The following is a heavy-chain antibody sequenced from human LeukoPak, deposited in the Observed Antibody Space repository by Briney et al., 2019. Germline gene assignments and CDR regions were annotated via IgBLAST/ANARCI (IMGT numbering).Heavy chain of an antibody. D-gene: IGHD2-2*01. Sequence: GASVKISCKSSGYTFSGYYLHWVRQAPGQGLEWMGWINPNTGGTLYAQKFEGRVTMTRGTSVRTVYMEVLRLRSDDTAVYYCARDLGRATVAMGSWFDPWGQGTLVTVSS. CDR3: ARDLGRATVAMGSWFDP. J-gene: IGHJ5*02. CDR1: GYTFSGYY. V-gene: IGHV1-2*02. CDR2: INPNTGGT.